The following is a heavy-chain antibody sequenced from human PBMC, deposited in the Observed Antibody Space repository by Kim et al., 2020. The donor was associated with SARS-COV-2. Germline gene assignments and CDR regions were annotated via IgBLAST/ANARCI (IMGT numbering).Heavy chain of an antibody. CDR3: ARDRDYGATYGMDV. D-gene: IGHD4-17*01. V-gene: IGHV4-31*03. CDR2: IHHSGST. J-gene: IGHJ6*02. CDR1: GASISSGGFY. Sequence: SETLSLTCTVSGASISSGGFYLSWIRQHPGKGLEWVGHIHHSGSTYYNPSLMSRLSISMDASKTQFSLTLTSVTAADTAVYYCARDRDYGATYGMDVWGQGTTVTVSS.